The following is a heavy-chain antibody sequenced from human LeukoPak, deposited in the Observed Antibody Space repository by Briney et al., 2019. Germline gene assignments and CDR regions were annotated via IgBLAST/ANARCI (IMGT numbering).Heavy chain of an antibody. Sequence: ASVKVSCKASGYTFTGYYMHWVRQAPGQGLEWMGWINPNSGGTNYAQKFQGRVTMTRDTSISTAYMELSRLRSDDTAVYYCARAGLTYYYDSRGYSWPDYWGQGTLVTVSS. D-gene: IGHD3-22*01. J-gene: IGHJ4*02. V-gene: IGHV1-2*02. CDR3: ARAGLTYYYDSRGYSWPDY. CDR2: INPNSGGT. CDR1: GYTFTGYY.